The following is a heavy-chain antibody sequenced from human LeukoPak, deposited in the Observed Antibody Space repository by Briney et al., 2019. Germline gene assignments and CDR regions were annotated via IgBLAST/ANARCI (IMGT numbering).Heavy chain of an antibody. V-gene: IGHV3-33*01. CDR3: ARGALFPIGYFQH. J-gene: IGHJ1*01. D-gene: IGHD3-10*01. Sequence: GRSLRLSCAASGFTFSSYGMPWVRQAPGKGLEWVAVIWYDGSNKYYADSVKGRFTISRDNSKNTLYLQMNSLRAEDTAVYYCARGALFPIGYFQHWGQGTLVTVSS. CDR1: GFTFSSYG. CDR2: IWYDGSNK.